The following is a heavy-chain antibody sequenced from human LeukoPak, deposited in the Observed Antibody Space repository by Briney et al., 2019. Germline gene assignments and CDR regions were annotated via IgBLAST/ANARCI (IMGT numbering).Heavy chain of an antibody. CDR3: ARDKYRWNDGSYGMDV. V-gene: IGHV4-59*01. CDR2: IYYSGST. CDR1: GGSISSYY. Sequence: SETPSLTCTVSGGSISSYYWSWIRQPPGTGLEWIGYIYYSGSTNYNPSLKSRVTISVDTSKNQFSLKLSSVTAADTAVYYCARDKYRWNDGSYGMDVWGQGTTVTVSS. D-gene: IGHD1-1*01. J-gene: IGHJ6*02.